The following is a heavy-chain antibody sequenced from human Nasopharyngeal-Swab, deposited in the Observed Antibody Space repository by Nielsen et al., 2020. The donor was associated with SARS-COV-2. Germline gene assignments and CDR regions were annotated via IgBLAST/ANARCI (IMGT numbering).Heavy chain of an antibody. Sequence: GGSLRLSCAASGFTFSSYAMSWVRQAPGKGLEWVSAISGSGGSTYYADSVKGRFTISRDNSENTLYLQMNSLRAEDTAVYYCAKDPRNTAMVNYFDYWGQGTLVTVSS. CDR1: GFTFSSYA. CDR2: ISGSGGST. CDR3: AKDPRNTAMVNYFDY. D-gene: IGHD5-18*01. J-gene: IGHJ4*02. V-gene: IGHV3-23*01.